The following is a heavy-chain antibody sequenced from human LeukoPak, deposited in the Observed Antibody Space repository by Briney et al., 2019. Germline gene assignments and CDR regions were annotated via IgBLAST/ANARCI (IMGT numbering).Heavy chain of an antibody. CDR1: GFTFRSYG. CDR2: ISYDGSNT. Sequence: GGSLRLSCAASGFTFRSYGMHWVRQTPGKGLEWVAVISYDGSNTYYADSVKGRFTISRDNSKNTLYLQMNSLRAEDTALYYCATDRAIGYSYGGIDYWGQGALVTVSS. D-gene: IGHD5-18*01. J-gene: IGHJ4*02. V-gene: IGHV3-30*03. CDR3: ATDRAIGYSYGGIDY.